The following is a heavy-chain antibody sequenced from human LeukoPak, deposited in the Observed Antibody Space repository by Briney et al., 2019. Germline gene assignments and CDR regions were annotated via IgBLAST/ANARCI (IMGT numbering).Heavy chain of an antibody. V-gene: IGHV4-34*01. CDR2: IHHSGST. D-gene: IGHD5-18*01. Sequence: SETLSQTCAVYGESFRGYYWSWIRQPPGKGLEWIGEIHHSGSTNYNPSLKSRVTISVDTSKNQFSLKLSSVTAADTAVYYCAKHRGYSYGFGYWGQGTLVTVSS. CDR3: AKHRGYSYGFGY. J-gene: IGHJ4*02. CDR1: GESFRGYY.